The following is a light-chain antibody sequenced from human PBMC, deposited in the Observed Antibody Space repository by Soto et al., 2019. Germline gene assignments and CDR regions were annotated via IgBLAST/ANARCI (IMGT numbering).Light chain of an antibody. V-gene: IGLV1-44*01. J-gene: IGLJ2*01. CDR3: AAWDDSLNAVV. CDR2: SNS. Sequence: QSVLTQPPSASGTPGQRVILSCSGSSSNIGMNTVDWYQQLPGTAPKLLIYSNSQRPSGVPDRFSGSKSGTSASLAISGLRSEDEADFYCAAWDDSLNAVVFGGGTKLTVL. CDR1: SSNIGMNT.